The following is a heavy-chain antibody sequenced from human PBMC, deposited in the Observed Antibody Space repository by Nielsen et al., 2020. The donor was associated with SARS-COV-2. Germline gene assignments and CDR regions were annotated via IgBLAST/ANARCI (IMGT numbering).Heavy chain of an antibody. CDR1: GGSISSSSYY. V-gene: IGHV4-39*07. CDR2: IYYSGST. Sequence: SETLSLTCTVSGGSISSSSYYWGWIRQPPGKGLEWIGSIYYSGSTYYNPSLKSRVTISVDTSKNQFSLKLSSVTAADTAVYYCARLFCSGANCAYFHFEYWGQGTLVAVSS. J-gene: IGHJ4*02. CDR3: ARLFCSGANCAYFHFEY. D-gene: IGHD2-15*01.